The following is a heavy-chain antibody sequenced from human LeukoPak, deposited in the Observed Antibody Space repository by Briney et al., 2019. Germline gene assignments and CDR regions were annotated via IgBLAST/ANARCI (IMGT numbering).Heavy chain of an antibody. CDR3: ARDIAAAGTLCDY. CDR1: GGSFSGYY. D-gene: IGHD6-13*01. J-gene: IGHJ4*02. Sequence: PSETLSLTCAVYGGSFSGYYWSWIRQPPGKGLEWIGEINHSGSTNYNPSLKSRVTISVDTSKNQFSLKLSSVTAADTAVYYCARDIAAAGTLCDYWGQGTLVTVSS. CDR2: INHSGST. V-gene: IGHV4-34*01.